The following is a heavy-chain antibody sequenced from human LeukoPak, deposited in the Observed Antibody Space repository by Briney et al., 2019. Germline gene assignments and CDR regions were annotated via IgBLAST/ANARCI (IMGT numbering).Heavy chain of an antibody. V-gene: IGHV3-30*01. Sequence: GGSLRLSCAASGFTFSSYAMHWVRQAPGKGLEWVAVISYDGSNKYYADSVKGRFTISRDKSKNTLYLQMNSLRAEDTAVYYCASDAYYGSGSYHNYFDYWGQGTLVTVSS. CDR3: ASDAYYGSGSYHNYFDY. CDR2: ISYDGSNK. D-gene: IGHD3-10*01. CDR1: GFTFSSYA. J-gene: IGHJ4*02.